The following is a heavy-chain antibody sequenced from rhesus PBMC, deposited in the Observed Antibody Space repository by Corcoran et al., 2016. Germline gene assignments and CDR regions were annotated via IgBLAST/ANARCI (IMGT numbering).Heavy chain of an antibody. J-gene: IGHJ6*01. CDR3: ARLDGNWSDS. D-gene: IGHD4-35*01. V-gene: IGHV4S7*01. CDR2: IYGGSGST. CDR1: GGSISSSNW. Sequence: QVQLQESGPGLVKPSETLSLTCAVSGGSISSSNWWSWIRQSPGKGLECIGYIYGGSGSTSYNPSLKSRVTISTDTSKNQFSLKLSSVTAADTAVYYCARLDGNWSDSWGQGVVVTVSS.